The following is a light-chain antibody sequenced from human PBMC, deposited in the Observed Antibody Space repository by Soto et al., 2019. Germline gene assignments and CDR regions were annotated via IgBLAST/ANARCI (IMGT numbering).Light chain of an antibody. CDR3: AAWDDTLVAYV. CDR1: TSNIGSNT. CDR2: NNN. V-gene: IGLV1-44*01. J-gene: IGLJ1*01. Sequence: QTVVTQPPSASGTPGQRITISCSGSTSNIGSNTVNWYQQLPGTGPKLLIYNNNQQPSGVPDRFSGSKSGTSASLAISGLQSEDEADYYCAAWDDTLVAYVFGTGTKLTVL.